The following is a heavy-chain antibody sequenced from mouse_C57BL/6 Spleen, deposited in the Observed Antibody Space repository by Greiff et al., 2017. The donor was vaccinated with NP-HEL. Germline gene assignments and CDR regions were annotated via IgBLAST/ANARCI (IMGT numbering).Heavy chain of an antibody. CDR2: IHPNSGSP. V-gene: IGHV1-64*01. Sequence: QVQLQQPGAELVKPGASVKLSCKASGYTFTSYWMPWVKQRPGQGLEWIGMIHPNSGSPNYNAKFKSKATLTVDKSSSTSYMQLSSLTSEDSAVYYFSLARGYWGQGTTLTVSS. D-gene: IGHD3-3*01. CDR3: SLARGY. J-gene: IGHJ2*01. CDR1: GYTFTSYW.